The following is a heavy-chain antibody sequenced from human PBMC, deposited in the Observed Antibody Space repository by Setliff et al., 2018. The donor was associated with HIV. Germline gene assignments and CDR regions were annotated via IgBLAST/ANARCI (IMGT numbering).Heavy chain of an antibody. D-gene: IGHD5-12*01. CDR3: AIDGAGGWLRPMPDY. Sequence: ASVKVSCKAPGGTFRKYSINWVRQATGQGLEWMGWMNPTSGNTDYTQKFQGRVTMTRNTSISTAYMELSSLRSEDTAVYYCAIDGAGGWLRPMPDYWGQGTLVTVSS. V-gene: IGHV1-8*01. J-gene: IGHJ4*02. CDR1: GGTFRKYS. CDR2: MNPTSGNT.